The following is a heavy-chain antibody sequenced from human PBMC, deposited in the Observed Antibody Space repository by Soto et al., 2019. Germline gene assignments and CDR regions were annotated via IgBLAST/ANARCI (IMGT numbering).Heavy chain of an antibody. D-gene: IGHD3-10*01. Sequence: LETLSLTCAVASGSIRNSNWCSWVRQPPGKGLEWIGEIYHSGSTNYNPSPKSRVTISVDKSKNQFSLKLSSVTAADTAVYYCARAAGGYEYYGSSKEKKFDYLGQGTLVTGSS. CDR2: IYHSGST. CDR3: ARAAGGYEYYGSSKEKKFDY. J-gene: IGHJ4*02. V-gene: IGHV4-4*02. CDR1: SGSIRNSNW.